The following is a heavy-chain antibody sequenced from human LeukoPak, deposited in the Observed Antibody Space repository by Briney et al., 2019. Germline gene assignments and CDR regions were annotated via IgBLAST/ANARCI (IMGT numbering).Heavy chain of an antibody. Sequence: GGYLRLSCSASGFTFSSSAMSWVRQAPGKGLECVSAIGTSGDRTFYADSVKGRFTISRDNSKNTLYLQMNSLRAEDTAVYYCARDRPYFDYWGQGTLVTVSS. J-gene: IGHJ4*02. CDR2: IGTSGDRT. CDR1: GFTFSSSA. CDR3: ARDRPYFDY. V-gene: IGHV3-23*01.